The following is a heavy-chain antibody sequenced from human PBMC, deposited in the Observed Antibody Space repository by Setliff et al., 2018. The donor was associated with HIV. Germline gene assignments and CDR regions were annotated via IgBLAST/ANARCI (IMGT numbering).Heavy chain of an antibody. D-gene: IGHD3-10*02. V-gene: IGHV4-34*01. CDR1: GGSFSDDY. Sequence: SQTLSLTCAVYGGSFSDDYWSWIRQPPGRGMEWIGEINHAGRTNYNPSLKSRVIMAVDASKSQISLNLTSVTAADTAVYYCARCSGRFGAVTWFDPWGHGMLVTVSS. J-gene: IGHJ5*02. CDR2: INHAGRT. CDR3: ARCSGRFGAVTWFDP.